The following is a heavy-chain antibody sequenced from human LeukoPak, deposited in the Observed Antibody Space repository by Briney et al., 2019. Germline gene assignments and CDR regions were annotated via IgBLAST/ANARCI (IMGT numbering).Heavy chain of an antibody. CDR3: ARDSKYQPDY. V-gene: IGHV3-74*01. CDR1: GFTFNMYW. CDR2: IDSDGSST. Sequence: PGGRLRLSCAASGFTFNMYWMHWVRQVPGKGLVWVSRIDSDGSSTIYADSVKGRFTISRDNAKTTLYLQMNSLRAEDTAVYYCARDSKYQPDYWGQGTLVTVS. J-gene: IGHJ4*02. D-gene: IGHD2-2*01.